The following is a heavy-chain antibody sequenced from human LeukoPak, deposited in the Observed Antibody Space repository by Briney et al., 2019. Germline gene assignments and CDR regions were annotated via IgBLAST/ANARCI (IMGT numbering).Heavy chain of an antibody. D-gene: IGHD6-19*01. J-gene: IGHJ6*03. V-gene: IGHV3-30*04. CDR3: ARSATSGWVYYYYNYMDV. Sequence: GGSLRLSCVASEFNFSNYAMHWVRQAPGKGLEWVALISYDGGEKSYADSVKGRFTISRDNSKNTLSLQMNSLRAEDTALYYCARSATSGWVYYYYNYMDVWGKGTTVTVSS. CDR2: ISYDGGEK. CDR1: EFNFSNYA.